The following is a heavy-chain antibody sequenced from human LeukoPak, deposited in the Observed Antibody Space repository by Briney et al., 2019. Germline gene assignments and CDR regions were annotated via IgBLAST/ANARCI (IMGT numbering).Heavy chain of an antibody. CDR3: ARARYYDDSSGYFPDY. D-gene: IGHD3-22*01. CDR1: GFTFSSYW. CDR2: IKQDGSEK. Sequence: PGGSLRLSCAASGFTFSSYWMSWVSQPPGKGLEWVANIKQDGSEKYYVDSARGRFTISRDNAKNSLYLQMDSLRAEDTAVCACARARYYDDSSGYFPDYWGQGTLVTVSS. J-gene: IGHJ4*02. V-gene: IGHV3-7*04.